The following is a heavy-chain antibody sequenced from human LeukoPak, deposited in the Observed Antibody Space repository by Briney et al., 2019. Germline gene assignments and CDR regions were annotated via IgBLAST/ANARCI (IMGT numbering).Heavy chain of an antibody. CDR1: GGSISSYY. CDR3: ARGDAADYAVDY. Sequence: SSETLSLTCTVSGGSISSYYWSWIRQPPGKGLEWIGYIYYGGSTNYNPSLKSRVTISVDTSKNQFSLKLSSVTAAATAVYYCARGDAADYAVDYWGQGTLVTVSS. D-gene: IGHD4-17*01. J-gene: IGHJ4*02. V-gene: IGHV4-59*13. CDR2: IYYGGST.